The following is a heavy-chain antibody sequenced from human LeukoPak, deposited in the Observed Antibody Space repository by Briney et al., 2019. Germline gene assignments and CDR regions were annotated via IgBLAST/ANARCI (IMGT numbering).Heavy chain of an antibody. CDR2: IRSSSSYI. CDR1: GFTFSSYS. CDR3: ARDRATTDYYYGMDV. V-gene: IGHV3-21*01. D-gene: IGHD4-17*01. Sequence: PGGSLRLSCAASGFTFSSYSMNWVRQAPGKGLEWVSSIRSSSSYIYYADSVKGRFTISRDNAKNSLYLQMNSLRAEDTAVYYCARDRATTDYYYGMDVWGQGTTVTVSS. J-gene: IGHJ6*02.